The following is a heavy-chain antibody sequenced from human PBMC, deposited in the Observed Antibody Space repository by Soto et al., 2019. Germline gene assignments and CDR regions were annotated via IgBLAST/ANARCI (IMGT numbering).Heavy chain of an antibody. Sequence: GESLKISCKGSGYSFTSYWISWVRQMPGKGLEWMGRIDPSDSYTNYSPTFQGHVTISADKSISTAYLQWSSLKASDTAMYYCARGRSSSPGCFDPWRQRTLVTVSS. CDR3: ARGRSSSPGCFDP. V-gene: IGHV5-10-1*01. D-gene: IGHD6-6*01. J-gene: IGHJ5*02. CDR1: GYSFTSYW. CDR2: IDPSDSYT.